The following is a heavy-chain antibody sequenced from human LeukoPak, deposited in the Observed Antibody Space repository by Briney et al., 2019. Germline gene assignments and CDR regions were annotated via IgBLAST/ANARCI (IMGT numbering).Heavy chain of an antibody. CDR2: MQSTGNS. V-gene: IGHV4-59*01. CDR1: GGSISTYH. CDR3: ARDKQHSYGRYFDH. Sequence: PSDTLSLTCTVSGGSISTYHWNWTRKSPEKGLEWIGYMQSTGNSNYNPSLKSRVTMSVDMSRNQIVLNLSSVTAADTAVYFCARDKQHSYGRYFDHWGQGTLVTVSS. D-gene: IGHD5-18*01. J-gene: IGHJ4*02.